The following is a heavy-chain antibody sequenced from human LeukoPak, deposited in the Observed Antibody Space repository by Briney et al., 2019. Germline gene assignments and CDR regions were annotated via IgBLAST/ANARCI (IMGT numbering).Heavy chain of an antibody. CDR2: IYSGGST. CDR3: ARDSPRTGRYFDWLLFDY. Sequence: GGSLRLACAASGFTVSSNYMSWVRQAPGKGLEWVSVIYSGGSTYYADSVKGRFTISRDNSKNTLYLQMNSLRAEDTAVYYCARDSPRTGRYFDWLLFDYWGQGTLVTVSS. J-gene: IGHJ4*02. CDR1: GFTVSSNY. V-gene: IGHV3-66*01. D-gene: IGHD3-9*01.